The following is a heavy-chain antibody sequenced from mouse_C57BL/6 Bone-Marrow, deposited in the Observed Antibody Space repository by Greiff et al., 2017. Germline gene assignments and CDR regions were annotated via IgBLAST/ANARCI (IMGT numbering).Heavy chain of an antibody. V-gene: IGHV5-2*01. D-gene: IGHD1-1*01. CDR3: ARHKAVVGGGYFDV. J-gene: IGHJ1*03. Sequence: DVKLVESGGGLVQPGESLKLSCESNEYEFPSHDMSWVRKTPEKRLELVAAINSDGGSTYYPDTMERRFIISRDNTKKTLYLQMSSLRSEDTALYYCARHKAVVGGGYFDVWGTGTTVTVSS. CDR1: EYEFPSHD. CDR2: INSDGGST.